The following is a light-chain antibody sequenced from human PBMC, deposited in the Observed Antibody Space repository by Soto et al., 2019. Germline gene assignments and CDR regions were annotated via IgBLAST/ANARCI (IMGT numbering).Light chain of an antibody. CDR3: QQYNNWPRT. J-gene: IGKJ1*01. V-gene: IGKV3-15*01. Sequence: EIVMKQSPATLSVSPGERATLSCRASQSVSSNLAWYQQKPGQAPSLLIYGASTRATGIPARFSGSGSGTEFTLTIGSLQSEDFAVYYCQQYNNWPRTFGQGTKVEIK. CDR1: QSVSSN. CDR2: GAS.